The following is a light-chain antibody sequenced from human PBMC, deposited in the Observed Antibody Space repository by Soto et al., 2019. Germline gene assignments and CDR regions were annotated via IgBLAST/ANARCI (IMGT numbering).Light chain of an antibody. CDR1: QGMSTY. V-gene: IGKV1-9*01. Sequence: DIQLTQSPSFLSASVGDTVTITCRASQGMSTYLAWYQQKPGKVPKLLIRSASTLQSGVPPRFSGGESGTEFTLTISTLQPDDSGIYYCQQLNGYQLAFGGGTNVEIK. CDR3: QQLNGYQLA. CDR2: SAS. J-gene: IGKJ4*01.